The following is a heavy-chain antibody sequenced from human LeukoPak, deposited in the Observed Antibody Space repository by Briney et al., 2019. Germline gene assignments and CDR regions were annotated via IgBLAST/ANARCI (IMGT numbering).Heavy chain of an antibody. J-gene: IGHJ4*02. CDR3: ARDPPAGYSSSPLRT. CDR1: GYTFTGYY. CDR2: INPNSGGT. Sequence: APVKVSCKASGYTFTGYYMHWVRQAPGQGLEWMGWINPNSGGTNYAQKFQGRVTMTRDTSISTAYMELSRLRSDDTAVYYCARDPPAGYSSSPLRTWGQGTLVTVSS. D-gene: IGHD6-13*01. V-gene: IGHV1-2*02.